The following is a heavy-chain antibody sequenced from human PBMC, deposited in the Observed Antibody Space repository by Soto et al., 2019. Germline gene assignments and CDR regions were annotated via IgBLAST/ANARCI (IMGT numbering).Heavy chain of an antibody. CDR1: GFSLKDYY. V-gene: IGHV3-11*01. D-gene: IGHD6-19*01. J-gene: IGHJ4*02. CDR2: ITSSGGNA. Sequence: PGGSLRLSCAASGFSLKDYYMTWMRQTPEKGLEWISTITSSGGNAYYAASVKGRVTISRDNAKNLLYLQMNSLRAEDTAVFYCARAVATGAEYWGQGTLVTVSS. CDR3: ARAVATGAEY.